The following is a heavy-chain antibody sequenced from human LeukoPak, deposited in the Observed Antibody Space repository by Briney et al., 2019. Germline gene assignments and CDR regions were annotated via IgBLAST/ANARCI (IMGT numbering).Heavy chain of an antibody. J-gene: IGHJ4*02. CDR3: AKDLPTPNFDY. V-gene: IGHV3-30*02. D-gene: IGHD4-23*01. Sequence: PGGSLRLSCAESRFTFSTYGMHWVRQAPGKGLEWVAFIRSDGSTKYYADSVKGRFTISRDNSKNTLYLQMSSLRAEDTAVYYCAKDLPTPNFDYWGLGTLVTVSS. CDR2: IRSDGSTK. CDR1: RFTFSTYG.